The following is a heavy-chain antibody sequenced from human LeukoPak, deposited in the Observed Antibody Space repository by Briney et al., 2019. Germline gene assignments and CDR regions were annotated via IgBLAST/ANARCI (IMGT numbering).Heavy chain of an antibody. CDR2: ISGVGDTGYTT. V-gene: IGHV3-23*01. Sequence: PGGSLRVSCAASGFTFRNYAMSWVRQAPGKGLEWVSSISGVGDTGYTTYYADSVKGRFTISRDNSENTLDLQMDSLRDEDTAVYYCVKGVQLWFAYHFDSWGQGTLVTVSS. J-gene: IGHJ4*02. D-gene: IGHD5-18*01. CDR1: GFTFRNYA. CDR3: VKGVQLWFAYHFDS.